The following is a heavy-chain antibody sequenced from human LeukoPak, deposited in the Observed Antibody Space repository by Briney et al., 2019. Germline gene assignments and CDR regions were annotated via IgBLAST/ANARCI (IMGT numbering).Heavy chain of an antibody. CDR3: ARSLLSSSSGAFDI. J-gene: IGHJ3*02. D-gene: IGHD6-13*01. CDR1: GGSISSSSYY. CDR2: IYYSGST. Sequence: SETPSLTCTVSGGSISSSSYYWGWIRQPPGKGLEWIGSIYYSGSTYYNPSLKSRVTMSVDTSKNQFSLKLSSVTAADTAVYYCARSLLSSSSGAFDIWGQGTMVTVSS. V-gene: IGHV4-39*07.